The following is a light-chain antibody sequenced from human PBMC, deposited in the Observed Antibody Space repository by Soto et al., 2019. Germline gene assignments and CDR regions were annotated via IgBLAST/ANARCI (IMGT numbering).Light chain of an antibody. V-gene: IGKV3D-15*01. CDR1: QSVSSN. CDR2: GAS. CDR3: QQYNNWPRSPPYT. Sequence: EIVMTQSPATLSVSPGERATLSCRASQSVSSNLAWYQQKPGQAPRLLIYGASTRATGIPARFSGSGSGTEFTLTISSLQSEDFAVYYCQQYNNWPRSPPYTFGQGTKLEIK. J-gene: IGKJ2*01.